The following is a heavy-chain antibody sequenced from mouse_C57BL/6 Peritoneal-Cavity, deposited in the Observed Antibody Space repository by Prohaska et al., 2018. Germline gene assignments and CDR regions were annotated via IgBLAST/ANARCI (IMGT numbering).Heavy chain of an antibody. J-gene: IGHJ1*01. V-gene: IGHV11-2*01. CDR2: INSDVSAI. D-gene: IGHD2-1*01. CDR1: GFTFSGLW. Sequence: EVHLLETGGGLVQPGGSRGLSCEGSGFTFSGLWMSCVQQTPVKTLEWIVDINSDVSAINYAPSIKDRFTIFRDNDKSTLYLQMSNVRSEDTVKYFWKTYGKHGDFDV. CDR3: KTYGKHGDFDV.